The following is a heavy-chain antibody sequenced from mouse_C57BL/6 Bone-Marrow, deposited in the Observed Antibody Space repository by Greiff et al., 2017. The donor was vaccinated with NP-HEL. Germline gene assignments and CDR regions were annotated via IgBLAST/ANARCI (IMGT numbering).Heavy chain of an antibody. CDR2: IRNKANGYTT. V-gene: IGHV7-3*01. D-gene: IGHD1-1*01. J-gene: IGHJ4*01. CDR1: GFTFTDYY. CDR3: ARVITFYAMDY. Sequence: EVKLQESGGGLVQPGGSLSLSCAASGFTFTDYYMSWVRQPPGKALEWLGFIRNKANGYTTEYSASVKGRFTISRDNSQSILYLQMNALRAEDSATYYCARVITFYAMDYWGQGTSVTVSS.